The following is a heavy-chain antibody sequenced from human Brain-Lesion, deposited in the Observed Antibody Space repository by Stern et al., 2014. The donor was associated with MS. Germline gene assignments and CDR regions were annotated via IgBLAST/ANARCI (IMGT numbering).Heavy chain of an antibody. CDR3: ARTSVVTPSDDVFDI. V-gene: IGHV4-30-2*01. CDR2: TYHSGST. CDR1: GGSIGSGGHS. Sequence: QVQLQQSGSGLVKPSQTLSLTCVVSGGSIGSGGHSWSWIRQPPGQGLEWVGYTYHSGSTFYNPSLESRVTISIDRSKNQFSLKLISVTAADAAVYYCARTSVVTPSDDVFDIWGQGTMVTVSS. J-gene: IGHJ3*02. D-gene: IGHD4-23*01.